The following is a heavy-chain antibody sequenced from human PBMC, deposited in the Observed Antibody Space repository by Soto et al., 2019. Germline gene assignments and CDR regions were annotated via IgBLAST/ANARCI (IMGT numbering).Heavy chain of an antibody. D-gene: IGHD3-22*01. CDR3: APVGYYDSSLLPFDP. CDR1: GGTFSSYA. V-gene: IGHV1-69*13. Sequence: SVKVSCKASGGTFSSYAISWVRQAPGQGLEWMGGIIPIFGTANYAQKFQGRVTITADESTSTAYMELNSLRSEDTAVYYCAPVGYYDSSLLPFDPWGQGTLVTVSS. CDR2: IIPIFGTA. J-gene: IGHJ5*02.